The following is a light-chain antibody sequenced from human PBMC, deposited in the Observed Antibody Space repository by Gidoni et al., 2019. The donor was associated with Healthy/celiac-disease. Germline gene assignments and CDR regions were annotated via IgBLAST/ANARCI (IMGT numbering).Light chain of an antibody. CDR1: SSDVGGYNY. V-gene: IGLV2-14*01. CDR3: SSYTSSSTV. J-gene: IGLJ1*01. Sequence: QSPLTHPASVSGSPGQSLTISCTGTSSDVGGYNYVSWYQQHPGKAPKLMIYEVSNRPSGVSNRFSGSKSGNTASLTISGLQAEDEADYYGSSYTSSSTVFGTGTKVTVL. CDR2: EVS.